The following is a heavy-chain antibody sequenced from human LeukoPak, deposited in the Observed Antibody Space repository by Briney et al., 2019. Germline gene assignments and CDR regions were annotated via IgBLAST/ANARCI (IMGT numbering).Heavy chain of an antibody. Sequence: PSGTLPLTCGVSGGSISSNNWWSWVRQPPGQGLEWIGEIYHSGSANYNPSLKSRVTISVDKSKNQLSLKLISVTAADTAVYYCARDVGTALVTGDYWGQGTLVTVSS. J-gene: IGHJ4*02. CDR1: GGSISSNNW. CDR2: IYHSGSA. CDR3: ARDVGTALVTGDY. V-gene: IGHV4-4*02. D-gene: IGHD5-18*01.